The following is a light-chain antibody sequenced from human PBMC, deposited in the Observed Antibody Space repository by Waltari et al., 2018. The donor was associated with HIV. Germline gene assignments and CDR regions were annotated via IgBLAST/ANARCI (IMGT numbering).Light chain of an antibody. CDR3: QSFDNTLRGV. V-gene: IGLV1-40*01. CDR1: SSNIGAGHD. Sequence: TQPPSVSGAPGQRVTISCTGTSSNIGAGHDVHWYQHLPGPAPNPLIFGNDNRPSGVPDRFSGSKSGSSASLAITGLQPEDEGDYYCQSFDNTLRGVFGGGTKLTVL. J-gene: IGLJ3*02. CDR2: GND.